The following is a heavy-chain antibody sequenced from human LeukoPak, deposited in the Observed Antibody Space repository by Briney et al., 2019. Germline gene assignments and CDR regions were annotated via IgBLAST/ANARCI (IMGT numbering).Heavy chain of an antibody. D-gene: IGHD7-27*01. V-gene: IGHV4-61*02. J-gene: IGHJ4*02. CDR3: ARDLPGDSSFDY. Sequence: SETLSLTCTVSGGSISSGSYYWSWIRQPAGTGLEWIGRIYTSGSTNYSPSLKSRVTISVDTSKNQFSLKLSSVTAADTAVYYCARDLPGDSSFDYWGQGTLVTVSS. CDR2: IYTSGST. CDR1: GGSISSGSYY.